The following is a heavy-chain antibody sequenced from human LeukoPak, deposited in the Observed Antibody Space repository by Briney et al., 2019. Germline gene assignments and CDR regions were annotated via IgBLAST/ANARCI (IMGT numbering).Heavy chain of an antibody. J-gene: IGHJ4*02. D-gene: IGHD2-2*02. V-gene: IGHV5-51*01. CDR1: GYSFTSYW. Sequence: GESLKISSKGSGYSFTSYWIGWVRQMPGKGLEWMGIISPGDSDTRYSPSFLGQVTISADKSISTAYLQWSSLKTSDTAIYYCATSKAIVVVPAAIPYYFDYWARDPWSPSPQ. CDR2: ISPGDSDT. CDR3: ATSKAIVVVPAAIPYYFDY.